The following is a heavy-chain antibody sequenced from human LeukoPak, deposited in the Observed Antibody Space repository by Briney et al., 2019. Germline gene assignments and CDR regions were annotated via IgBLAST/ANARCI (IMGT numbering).Heavy chain of an antibody. CDR2: IFHTGSS. V-gene: IGHV4-38-2*02. Sequence: SETLSLTCTVSDYSISSGYFWTWIRQPLGKGLEWIGSIFHTGSSYYNPSLKSPVAISVDTSKNQFSLELSSVTAADTAVYYCARDLGLTISDNWFDPWGQGTLVTVSS. J-gene: IGHJ5*02. CDR1: DYSISSGYF. CDR3: ARDLGLTISDNWFDP. D-gene: IGHD3-3*01.